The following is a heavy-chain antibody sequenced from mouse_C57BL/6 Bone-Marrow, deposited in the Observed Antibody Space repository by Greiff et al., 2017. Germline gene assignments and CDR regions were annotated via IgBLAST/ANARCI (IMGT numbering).Heavy chain of an antibody. CDR1: GYTFTSYG. Sequence: VQLQQSGAELARPGASVKLSCKASGYTFTSYGISWVKQRTGKGLEWIGEIYPRSGNTYYNEKFKGKATLTADKSSSPAYMALRSPTAEDSAVYFCARPYGSSYNYWGQGTTLTVSS. CDR3: ARPYGSSYNY. D-gene: IGHD1-1*01. J-gene: IGHJ2*01. V-gene: IGHV1-81*01. CDR2: IYPRSGNT.